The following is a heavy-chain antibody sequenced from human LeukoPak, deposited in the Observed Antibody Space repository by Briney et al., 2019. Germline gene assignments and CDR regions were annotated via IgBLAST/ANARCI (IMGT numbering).Heavy chain of an antibody. CDR3: ARVCVMRGYSYGCSHYGMDV. V-gene: IGHV1-46*01. CDR1: GYAFTNYH. J-gene: IGHJ6*02. CDR2: INPNGGGT. Sequence: GASVKVSCKASGYAFTNYHMFWVRQAPGQGLEWMGIINPNGGGTNYAQKLQGRVTMTTDTSTSTAYMELRSLRSDDTAVYYCARVCVMRGYSYGCSHYGMDVWGQGTTVTVSS. D-gene: IGHD5-18*01.